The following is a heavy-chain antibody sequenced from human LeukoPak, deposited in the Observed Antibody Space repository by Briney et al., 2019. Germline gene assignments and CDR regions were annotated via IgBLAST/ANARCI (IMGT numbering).Heavy chain of an antibody. D-gene: IGHD3-10*01. CDR2: ITGSSSYT. J-gene: IGHJ4*02. CDR1: GFTFSDYY. Sequence: GGSLRLSCAASGFTFSDYYMAWIRQAPEKGLEWVSYITGSSSYTNYADSVKGRFTISRDNAKNSLYLQMNSLRAEDTGVYYCARVRGYYGSGDYWGQGTLVTVSS. V-gene: IGHV3-11*05. CDR3: ARVRGYYGSGDY.